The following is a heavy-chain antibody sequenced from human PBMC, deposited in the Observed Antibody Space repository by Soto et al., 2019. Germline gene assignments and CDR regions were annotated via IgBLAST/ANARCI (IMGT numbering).Heavy chain of an antibody. D-gene: IGHD3-3*01. Sequence: SGGSLRLSCAASGFTFSSYAMSWVRQAPGKGLEWVSAISGSGGSTYYADSVKGRFTISRDNSKNTLYLQMNSLRAEDTAVYYCAKSGITIFGVEEGRNYYYYYGMDVWGQETTVTVSS. CDR2: ISGSGGST. CDR1: GFTFSSYA. V-gene: IGHV3-23*01. J-gene: IGHJ6*02. CDR3: AKSGITIFGVEEGRNYYYYYGMDV.